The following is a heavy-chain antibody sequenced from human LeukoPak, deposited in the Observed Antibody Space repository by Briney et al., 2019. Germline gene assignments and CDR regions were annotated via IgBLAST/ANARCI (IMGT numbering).Heavy chain of an antibody. V-gene: IGHV3-9*01. D-gene: IGHD1-1*01. CDR2: LSWNSLNI. CDR3: ARDATTAIGTVYMDV. CDR1: GFTFEDYA. Sequence: GGSLRLSCAGSGFTFEDYAMHWVRQGPGKGLEWVAGLSWNSLNIVYADSVKGRLTVSRDNSKNSLYLEMNSLRVEDTAIYYCARDATTAIGTVYMDVWGKGTTVTISS. J-gene: IGHJ6*03.